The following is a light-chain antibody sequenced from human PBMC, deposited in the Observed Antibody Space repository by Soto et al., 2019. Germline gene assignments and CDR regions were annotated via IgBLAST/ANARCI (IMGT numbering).Light chain of an antibody. CDR2: AAS. J-gene: IGKJ4*01. CDR3: QQGNKFPLT. Sequence: DIQMTQSPSSVSASVGDRVTITYRTSQGISGLLAWYQQNPGKAPKFLISAASTLQSGVPSRFRGSGSGKDFTLTIGSLQPEDFATYYCQQGNKFPLTFGGGTRVEIK. V-gene: IGKV1-12*01. CDR1: QGISGL.